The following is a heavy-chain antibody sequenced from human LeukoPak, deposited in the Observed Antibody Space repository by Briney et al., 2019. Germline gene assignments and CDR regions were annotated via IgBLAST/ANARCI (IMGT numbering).Heavy chain of an antibody. CDR3: ARARSGWPLDVSDI. Sequence: GSSVKVSCKASGYTFTSYAMNWVRQAPGQGLEWMGWINTNTGNPTYAQGFTGRFVFSLDTSVSTAYLQISSLKAEDTAVYYCARARSGWPLDVSDIWGQGTMVTVSS. CDR2: INTNTGNP. CDR1: GYTFTSYA. D-gene: IGHD6-19*01. V-gene: IGHV7-4-1*02. J-gene: IGHJ3*02.